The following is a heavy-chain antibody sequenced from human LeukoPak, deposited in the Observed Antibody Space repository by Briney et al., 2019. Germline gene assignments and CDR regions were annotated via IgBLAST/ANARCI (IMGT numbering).Heavy chain of an antibody. V-gene: IGHV3-21*01. D-gene: IGHD3-10*01. CDR2: ISSSSSYI. Sequence: GGSLRLSCAASGFTFSSYSMNWVRQAPGKGLEWVSSISSSSSYIYYADSVKGRFTISRDNAKISLYLQMNSLRAEDTAVYYCARNYGSGSGVVGDAFDIWGQGTMVTVSS. J-gene: IGHJ3*02. CDR1: GFTFSSYS. CDR3: ARNYGSGSGVVGDAFDI.